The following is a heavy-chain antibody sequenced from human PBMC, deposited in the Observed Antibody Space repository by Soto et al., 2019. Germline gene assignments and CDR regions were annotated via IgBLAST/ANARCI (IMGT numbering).Heavy chain of an antibody. CDR2: IKSKTDGGTT. J-gene: IGHJ4*02. V-gene: IGHV3-15*01. Sequence: GGSLRLSCAASGFTFSNAWMNWVRRAPGKGLEWVGRIKSKTDGGTTDYAAPVKGRFTISRDDSKNTLYLQMNSLKTEDTAVYYCTTREGFASGWSGFDYWGQGTLVTVSS. D-gene: IGHD6-19*01. CDR3: TTREGFASGWSGFDY. CDR1: GFTFSNAW.